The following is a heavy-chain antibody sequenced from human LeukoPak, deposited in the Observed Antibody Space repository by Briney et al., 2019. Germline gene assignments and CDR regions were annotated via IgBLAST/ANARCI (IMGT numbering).Heavy chain of an antibody. CDR2: ISPSGDRT. Sequence: GGSLRLSCAAYGFTFTNHPMHWVRQTSGKRLEYVSAISPSGDRTWYADSVKGRFTISRDNSKNTMYLQMGSLRPEDMGVYYCARAFRPASDPHDFYDFWGRGTTVTVSS. CDR3: ARAFRPASDPHDFYDF. D-gene: IGHD3/OR15-3a*01. CDR1: GFTFTNHP. J-gene: IGHJ6*02. V-gene: IGHV3-64*02.